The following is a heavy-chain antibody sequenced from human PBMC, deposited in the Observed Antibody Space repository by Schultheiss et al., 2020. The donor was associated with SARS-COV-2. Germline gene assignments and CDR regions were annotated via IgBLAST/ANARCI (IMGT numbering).Heavy chain of an antibody. V-gene: IGHV4-34*01. CDR3: ARSIAAAGHRYFDY. CDR1: GGSFSGYY. J-gene: IGHJ4*02. D-gene: IGHD6-13*01. Sequence: SETLSLTCAVYGGSFSGYYWSWIRQPPGKGLEWIGEINHSGSTNYNPSLKSRVTISVDTSKNQFSLKLSSVTAADTAVYYCARSIAAAGHRYFDYWGQGTVVSVSS. CDR2: INHSGST.